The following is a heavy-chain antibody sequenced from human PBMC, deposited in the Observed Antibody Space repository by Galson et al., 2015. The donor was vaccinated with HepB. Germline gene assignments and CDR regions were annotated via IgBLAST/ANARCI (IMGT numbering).Heavy chain of an antibody. Sequence: SLRLSCAVSGFAFSSYAMNWVRQAPGKGLEWVSTITGSGTTYYADSVKGRFTLSRDSSKNTLSLQMKSLRAEDTAVYYCAKDAYALTEGFDYWGQGTLVTVSS. J-gene: IGHJ4*02. V-gene: IGHV3-23*01. CDR2: ITGSGTT. CDR3: AKDAYALTEGFDY. D-gene: IGHD1-14*01. CDR1: GFAFSSYA.